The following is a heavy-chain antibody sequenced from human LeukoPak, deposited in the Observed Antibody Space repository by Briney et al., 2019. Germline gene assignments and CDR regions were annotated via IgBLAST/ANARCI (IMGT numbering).Heavy chain of an antibody. CDR2: IKQDGSEK. J-gene: IGHJ3*02. D-gene: IGHD6-19*01. CDR3: ARDQVRIAVAGDAFDI. Sequence: GGSLRLSCAASGFTFSSYWMSWVRQAPGKGLEWVANIKQDGSEKYYVDSVKGRFTISRDNAKNSLYLQMNSLRAEDTAVYYCARDQVRIAVAGDAFDIWGQGTMVTVSS. V-gene: IGHV3-7*01. CDR1: GFTFSSYW.